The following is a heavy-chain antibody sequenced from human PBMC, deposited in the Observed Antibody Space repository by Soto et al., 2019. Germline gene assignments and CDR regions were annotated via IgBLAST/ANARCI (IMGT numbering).Heavy chain of an antibody. Sequence: SETLSLTCTVSGGSISGYYWSWIRQPPGKGLEWIGYIYYSGSTNYNPSLKSRVTISVDTSKNQFSLKLSSVTAADTAVYYCARILWDSSGWYIDYWGQGTLVTVSS. D-gene: IGHD6-19*01. CDR1: GGSISGYY. V-gene: IGHV4-59*01. CDR2: IYYSGST. J-gene: IGHJ4*02. CDR3: ARILWDSSGWYIDY.